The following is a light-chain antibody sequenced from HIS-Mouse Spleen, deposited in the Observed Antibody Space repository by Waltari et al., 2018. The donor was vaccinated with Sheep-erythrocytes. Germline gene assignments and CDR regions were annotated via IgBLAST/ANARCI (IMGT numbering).Light chain of an antibody. CDR1: SSNIGSNT. CDR3: AAWDDSLNGVV. Sequence: QSVLTQPPSASGTPGQRVTISCSGSSSNIGSNTVTWYQQLPGTAPKLLIHSNNQRPSGVADRVSGSKSGTSASLAISGLQSEDEADYYCAAWDDSLNGVVFGGGTKLTVL. V-gene: IGLV1-44*01. CDR2: SNN. J-gene: IGLJ2*01.